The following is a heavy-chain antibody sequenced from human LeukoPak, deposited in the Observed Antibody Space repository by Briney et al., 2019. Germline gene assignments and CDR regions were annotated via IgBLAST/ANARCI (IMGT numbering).Heavy chain of an antibody. V-gene: IGHV4-59*01. Sequence: SETLSLTCTVSGGSISSYYWSWIRQPPGKGLEWIGYIYDSGSTYYNPSLKSRVTISVDTSKNQFSLKLSSVTAADTAVYYCVRAGRANWEVQVDYWGQGTLVTVSS. J-gene: IGHJ4*02. D-gene: IGHD1-26*01. CDR1: GGSISSYY. CDR2: IYDSGST. CDR3: VRAGRANWEVQVDY.